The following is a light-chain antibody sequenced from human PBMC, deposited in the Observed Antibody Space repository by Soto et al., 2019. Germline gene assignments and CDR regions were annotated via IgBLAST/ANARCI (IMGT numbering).Light chain of an antibody. CDR1: QSVSNNY. J-gene: IGKJ2*01. Sequence: EVVLTQSPGTLSLSPGERATLSCRASQSVSNNYLAWYQQKPGQSTKLLIFGSSDRATGIPDRFSGSGSGTDLTLTISSLEPEDFAVYYCQQYGSSPPYTFGQGTKLEIK. V-gene: IGKV3-20*01. CDR2: GSS. CDR3: QQYGSSPPYT.